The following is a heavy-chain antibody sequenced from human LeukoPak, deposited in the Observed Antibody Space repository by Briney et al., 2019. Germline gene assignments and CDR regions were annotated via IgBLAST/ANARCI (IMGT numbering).Heavy chain of an antibody. J-gene: IGHJ6*03. CDR2: ISAYNGNT. D-gene: IGHD5-24*01. CDR3: AREEMGWRGSRNNYMDV. V-gene: IGHV1-18*01. CDR1: GYSFSDYG. Sequence: ASVKVSCKASGYSFSDYGISWVRQAPGQGLEWTGWISAYNGNTNYAQKLQGRVTLTTDTSTSTAYMELRSLRSDDTAVYYCAREEMGWRGSRNNYMDVWGKGTTVTISS.